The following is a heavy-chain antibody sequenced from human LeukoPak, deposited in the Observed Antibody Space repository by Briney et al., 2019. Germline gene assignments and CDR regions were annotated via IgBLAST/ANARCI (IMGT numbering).Heavy chain of an antibody. V-gene: IGHV3-43*01. CDR1: GFTFDDYT. J-gene: IGHJ6*03. CDR2: ISWDGGST. CDR3: ARDRGLRGYYYYYMDV. Sequence: GGSLRLSCAASGFTFDDYTMHWVRQAPGKGLEWVSLISWDGGSTYYADSVKGRFTISRDNSKNSLYLQMNSLRAEDTAVYYCARDRGLRGYYYYYMDVWGKGTTVTVSS. D-gene: IGHD4-17*01.